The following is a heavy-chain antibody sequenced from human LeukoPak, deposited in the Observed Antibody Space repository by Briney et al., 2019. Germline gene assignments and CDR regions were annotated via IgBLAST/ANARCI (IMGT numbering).Heavy chain of an antibody. V-gene: IGHV4-59*08. Sequence: SETLSLTCTVSGGSISNYYWSWIRQPPGKGLDWMGFIYYSGSTNYNPSLNSRVTISVDTSKPQFSLKLSSVTAAATAVYYCARHVEKWELPGIDPWGQGTLVTVSS. CDR1: GGSISNYY. J-gene: IGHJ5*02. CDR3: ARHVEKWELPGIDP. D-gene: IGHD1-26*01. CDR2: IYYSGST.